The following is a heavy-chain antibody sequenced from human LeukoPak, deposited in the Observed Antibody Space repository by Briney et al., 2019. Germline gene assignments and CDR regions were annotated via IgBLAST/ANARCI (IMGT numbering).Heavy chain of an antibody. Sequence: NPSETLSLTCAVYSESFSTYYWNWIRQPPGKGLEWIGEINHSGSTNYNPSLKSRVTISVDTSKNQFSLKLSSVTAADTAVYYCARQRGRRVSTFDPWGQGTLVTVSS. D-gene: IGHD2-8*01. CDR2: INHSGST. V-gene: IGHV4-34*01. J-gene: IGHJ5*02. CDR3: ARQRGRRVSTFDP. CDR1: SESFSTYY.